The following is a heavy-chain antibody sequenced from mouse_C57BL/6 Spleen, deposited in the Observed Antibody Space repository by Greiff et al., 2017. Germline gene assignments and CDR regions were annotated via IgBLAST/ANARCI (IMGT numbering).Heavy chain of an antibody. CDR1: GFNIKDDY. Sequence: VQLKQSGAELVRPGASVKLSCTASGFNIKDDYMHWVKQRPEQGLEWIGWIDPENGDTEYASKFQGKATITADTSSNTAYLQLSSLTSEDTAVYYDARGNSVVATSGYFDVWGTGTTVTVSS. CDR2: IDPENGDT. V-gene: IGHV14-4*01. CDR3: ARGNSVVATSGYFDV. J-gene: IGHJ1*03. D-gene: IGHD1-1*01.